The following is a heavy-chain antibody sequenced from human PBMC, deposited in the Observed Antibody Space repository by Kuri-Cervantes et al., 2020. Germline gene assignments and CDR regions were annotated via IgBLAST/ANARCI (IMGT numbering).Heavy chain of an antibody. D-gene: IGHD3-9*01. Sequence: GESLKISCAASGFTFSSYSMNWVRQAPGKGLEWVANIKQDGSEKYYVDSVKGRFTISRDNAKNSLYLQMNSLRAEDTAVYYCARDSILTGTYYGMDVWGQGTTVTDSS. CDR1: GFTFSSYS. CDR3: ARDSILTGTYYGMDV. J-gene: IGHJ6*02. V-gene: IGHV3-7*01. CDR2: IKQDGSEK.